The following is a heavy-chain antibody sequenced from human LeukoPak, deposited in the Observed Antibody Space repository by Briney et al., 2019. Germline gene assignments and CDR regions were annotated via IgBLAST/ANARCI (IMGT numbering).Heavy chain of an antibody. J-gene: IGHJ6*03. Sequence: GGSLRLSCAASGFTFSSYAMSWVRQAPGKGLEWVSAISGSGGSTYYADSVKGRFTISRDNSKNTLYLQMNSLRAEDTAVYYCANPQLPGYYYHMDVWGKGTTVTVSS. CDR2: ISGSGGST. D-gene: IGHD2-2*01. V-gene: IGHV3-23*01. CDR1: GFTFSSYA. CDR3: ANPQLPGYYYHMDV.